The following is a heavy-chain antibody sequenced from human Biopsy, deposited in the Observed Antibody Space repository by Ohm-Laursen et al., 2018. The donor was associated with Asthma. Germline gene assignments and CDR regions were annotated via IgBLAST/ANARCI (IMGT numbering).Heavy chain of an antibody. CDR3: VSPPGY. CDR2: IYYSGST. CDR1: GGSISSSSYY. Sequence: SDTLSLTCTVSGGSISSSSYYWGWIRRPPGKGLEFIGTIYYSGSTYYNPSLKSRVTLSVDASKNQFSLKLTSVTAADTAVYYCVSPPGYWGQGTRVIVSS. J-gene: IGHJ4*02. V-gene: IGHV4-39*01.